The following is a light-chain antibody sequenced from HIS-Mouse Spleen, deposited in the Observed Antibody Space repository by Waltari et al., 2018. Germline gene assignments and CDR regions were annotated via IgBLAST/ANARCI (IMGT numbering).Light chain of an antibody. CDR1: SSDVGGYNY. V-gene: IGLV2-11*01. CDR2: DVS. Sequence: QSALTQPRSVSGSPGQSVTISCTGTSSDVGGYNYVSWYHQHPGKAPKLIIYDVSKRPSGVPDRFSGSKSGNTASLTISGLQAEDEADYYCCSYAGSYTGVFGTGTKVTVL. CDR3: CSYAGSYTGV. J-gene: IGLJ1*01.